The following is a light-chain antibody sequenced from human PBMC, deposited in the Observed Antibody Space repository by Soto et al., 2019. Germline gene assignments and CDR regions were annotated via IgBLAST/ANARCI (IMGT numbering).Light chain of an antibody. CDR3: SSFTSSSTRV. CDR1: SSDVGRYNY. Sequence: QSALTQPASVSGSPGQSITISCTGTSSDVGRYNYVSWYQQYPGKAPKLMIYDVTNRPSGVSNRFSGSKSGNTASLTISGLQAEDEADYYCSSFTSSSTRVFGGGTQLTVL. V-gene: IGLV2-14*03. J-gene: IGLJ2*01. CDR2: DVT.